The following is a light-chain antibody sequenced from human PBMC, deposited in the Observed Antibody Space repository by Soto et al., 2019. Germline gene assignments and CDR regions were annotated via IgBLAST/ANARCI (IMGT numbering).Light chain of an antibody. CDR2: GAS. CDR1: QSVSSN. V-gene: IGKV3-15*01. Sequence: DIVMTQYPATLSVSPGERATLSCMASQSVSSNLAWYQQKPGQAPRLLIYGASTRATGIPARFSGSGSGTEFTLIISSLQSEDSAVYYCQQYNSWLWTFGQGTKVEIK. J-gene: IGKJ1*01. CDR3: QQYNSWLWT.